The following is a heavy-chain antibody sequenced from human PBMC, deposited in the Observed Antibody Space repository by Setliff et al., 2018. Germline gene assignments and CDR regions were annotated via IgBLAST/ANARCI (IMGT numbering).Heavy chain of an antibody. CDR1: DGSLSTYY. J-gene: IGHJ4*02. D-gene: IGHD5-12*01. CDR2: VYYSGTA. CDR3: ARGGTLRYFDF. Sequence: SETLSLTCTVSDGSLSTYYWSWIRQPPGKGLEFIGYVYYSGTANYSPSLRSRLTISVDTSKNQFSLKLRSVTAADTAVYYCARGGTLRYFDFWGQGAPVTVS. V-gene: IGHV4-59*01.